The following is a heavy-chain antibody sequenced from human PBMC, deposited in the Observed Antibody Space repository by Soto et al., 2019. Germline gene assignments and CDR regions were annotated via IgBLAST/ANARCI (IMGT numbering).Heavy chain of an antibody. CDR3: VKGPAFYDSSSFDH. V-gene: IGHV3-64D*06. Sequence: GGSLRLSCSASGFTFRSYGMHWIRRAAGKGLEYLSAISDNGDRTYYADSVKGRCSVSRGNSKNTLYLQMSSLRLDDTAVYYCVKGPAFYDSSSFDHWGQGTVVTVSS. D-gene: IGHD3-22*01. CDR2: ISDNGDRT. J-gene: IGHJ4*02. CDR1: GFTFRSYG.